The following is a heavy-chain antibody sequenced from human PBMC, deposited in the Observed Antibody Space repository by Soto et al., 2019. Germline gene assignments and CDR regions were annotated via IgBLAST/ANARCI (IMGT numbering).Heavy chain of an antibody. CDR1: GDSINSDNYY. V-gene: IGHV4-39*01. J-gene: IGHJ4*02. D-gene: IGHD3-9*01. CDR3: ARLEGLATISYYFDY. Sequence: QLQLQESGPGLVKPSETLSLTCSVSGDSINSDNYYWGWIRQPPGKGLEWIGSIYYRGYTYYTPSLKTRVTISLDKSKSQFSLKLNSVTAADSAVYFCARLEGLATISYYFDYWGQGTLVTVSS. CDR2: IYYRGYT.